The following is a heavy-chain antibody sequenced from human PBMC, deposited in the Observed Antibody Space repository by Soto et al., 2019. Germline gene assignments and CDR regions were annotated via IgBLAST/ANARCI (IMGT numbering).Heavy chain of an antibody. CDR2: IYYSGST. J-gene: IGHJ6*03. V-gene: IGHV4-59*01. D-gene: IGHD3-16*02. CDR1: GGSISSYY. CDR3: ANLQPELSPYYYYYIDV. Sequence: PSETLSLTCTVSGGSISSYYWSWIRQPPGKGLEWIGYIYYSGSTNYNPSLKSRVTISVDTSKNQFSLKLSSVTAADTAVYYCANLQPELSPYYYYYIDVWGKGTTVTVSS.